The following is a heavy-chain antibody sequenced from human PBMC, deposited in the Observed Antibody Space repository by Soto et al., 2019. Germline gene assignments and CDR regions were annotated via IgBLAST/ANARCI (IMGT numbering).Heavy chain of an antibody. D-gene: IGHD1-1*01. Sequence: QVQLVQSGAEVRKPGASVKVSCEASGYTFTSYDIYWVRQATGQGLEGMGWMNPSTGNSGYAQKFQGRVTMTSDTSISTAHMELSSLRSEETAVYYCARRAETNGWNGFGADKYYFDFWGQGTLVTVSS. CDR3: ARRAETNGWNGFGADKYYFDF. V-gene: IGHV1-8*01. CDR2: MNPSTGNS. CDR1: GYTFTSYD. J-gene: IGHJ4*02.